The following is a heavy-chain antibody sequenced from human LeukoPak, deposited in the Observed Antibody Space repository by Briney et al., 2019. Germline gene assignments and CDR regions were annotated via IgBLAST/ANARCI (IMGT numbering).Heavy chain of an antibody. CDR3: ARHPSAAAKLLFDY. J-gene: IGHJ4*02. CDR2: ISGSGGST. V-gene: IGHV3-23*01. D-gene: IGHD6-13*01. CDR1: GFTFSSYA. Sequence: TGESLRLSCVASGFTFSSYAMTWVRQAPGKGLEWVSTISGSGGSTYYADSVKGRFTISRDNSRNTLYLQMNSLRAEDTAVYYCARHPSAAAKLLFDYWGQGTLVTVSS.